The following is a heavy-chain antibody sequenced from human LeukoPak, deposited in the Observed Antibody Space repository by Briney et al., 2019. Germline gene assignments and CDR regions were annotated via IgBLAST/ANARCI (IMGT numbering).Heavy chain of an antibody. V-gene: IGHV3-11*01. CDR3: ARDLVYATFDY. D-gene: IGHD2-8*01. CDR1: GFTFSDYY. Sequence: AGGSLRLSCAASGFTFSDYYMSWLRQAPGKGLEWVSYISSSGSTIYYADSVKGRFTISRDNAKNSLYLQMNSLRAEDTAVYYCARDLVYATFDYWGQGTLVTVSS. J-gene: IGHJ4*02. CDR2: ISSSGSTI.